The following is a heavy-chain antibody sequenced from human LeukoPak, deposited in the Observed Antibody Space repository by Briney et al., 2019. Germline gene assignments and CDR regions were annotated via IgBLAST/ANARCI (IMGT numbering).Heavy chain of an antibody. CDR3: ARVFKRVAGY. CDR1: GGSFSGYY. J-gene: IGHJ4*02. CDR2: INHSGST. V-gene: IGHV4-34*01. Sequence: PSETLSLTCAVYGGSFSGYYWSWIRQPPGMGLEWIGEINHSGSTNYNPSLKSRVTISVDTSKNQFSLKLSSVTAADTAVYYCARVFKRVAGYWGQGTLVTVSS. D-gene: IGHD6-19*01.